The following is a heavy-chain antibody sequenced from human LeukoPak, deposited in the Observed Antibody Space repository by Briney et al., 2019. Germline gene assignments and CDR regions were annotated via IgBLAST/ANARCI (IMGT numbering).Heavy chain of an antibody. J-gene: IGHJ4*02. Sequence: GGSLRLSCAASGLTFSSYAMSWVRQAPGKGLEWVSTISGSGGSTYYADSVKGRFTISRDNSKDTLYLQMNSLRAEDTAVYYCAKVGGNYDILTGYPYYFDYWGQGTLVTVSS. D-gene: IGHD3-9*01. CDR3: AKVGGNYDILTGYPYYFDY. V-gene: IGHV3-23*01. CDR2: ISGSGGST. CDR1: GLTFSSYA.